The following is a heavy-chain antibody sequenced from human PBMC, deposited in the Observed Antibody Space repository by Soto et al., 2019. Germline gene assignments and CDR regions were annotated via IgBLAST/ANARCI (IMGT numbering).Heavy chain of an antibody. CDR1: GGTFSNYA. V-gene: IGHV1-69*01. J-gene: IGHJ6*02. CDR2: IIPIVGTG. Sequence: QVQLVQSGAEVRKPGSSVTVSCKASGGTFSNYAISWVRQAPGQGLEWMGGIIPIVGTGRYAQKFQGRVTITADEPTTTAYMELSSLRFADTAVYYCARVVILVPTASTHYYYHMDVWGPGTTVTVSS. D-gene: IGHD2-2*01. CDR3: ARVVILVPTASTHYYYHMDV.